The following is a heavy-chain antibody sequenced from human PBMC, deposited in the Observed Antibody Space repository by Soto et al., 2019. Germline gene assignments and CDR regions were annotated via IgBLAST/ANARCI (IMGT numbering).Heavy chain of an antibody. D-gene: IGHD4-4*01. CDR1: GGSFSGYY. CDR3: APQHYSNSHLTYYGMDV. Sequence: ETLSLTCAVYGGSFSGYYWSWIRQPPGKGLEWIGEINHSGSTNYNPSLKSRVTISVDTSKNQFSLKLSSVTAADTAVYYCAPQHYSNSHLTYYGMDVWGQGTTVTVSS. CDR2: INHSGST. J-gene: IGHJ6*02. V-gene: IGHV4-34*01.